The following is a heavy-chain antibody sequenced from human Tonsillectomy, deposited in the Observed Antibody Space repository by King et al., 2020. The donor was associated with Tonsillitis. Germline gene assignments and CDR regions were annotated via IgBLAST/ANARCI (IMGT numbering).Heavy chain of an antibody. CDR1: GFTFITYW. Sequence: VQLVESGGGLVQPGGSLILSCAASGFTFITYWMNWVRQSPGKGLEWVANIKQDGSEKYYADSVKGRFTISRDNAKNSLYLQMNGLRAEDTAVYYCGGDRTKYSSSWSVFDYWGQGTLGTVSS. J-gene: IGHJ4*02. CDR2: IKQDGSEK. CDR3: GGDRTKYSSSWSVFDY. D-gene: IGHD6-13*01. V-gene: IGHV3-7*01.